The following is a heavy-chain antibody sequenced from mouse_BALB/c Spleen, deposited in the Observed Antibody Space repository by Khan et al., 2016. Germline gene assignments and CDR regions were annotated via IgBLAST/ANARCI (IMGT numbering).Heavy chain of an antibody. Sequence: EVQLQEPGPGLVKPSQSLSLTCTVTDYSITSDYAWNWIRQFPGNKLEWMGYISHSGSPSYNPSLKSRIYITQDTSKNQFFLQLNSVTTDDTATYYLARGMMTTFDYRGQGTTLTVAS. CDR2: ISHSGSP. V-gene: IGHV3-2*02. CDR1: DYSITSDYA. CDR3: ARGMMTTFDY. D-gene: IGHD2-4*01. J-gene: IGHJ2*01.